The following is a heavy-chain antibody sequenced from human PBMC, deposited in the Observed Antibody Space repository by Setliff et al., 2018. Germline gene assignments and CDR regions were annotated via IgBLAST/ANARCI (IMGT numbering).Heavy chain of an antibody. D-gene: IGHD3-22*01. CDR2: INPSSGRT. J-gene: IGHJ3*02. Sequence: ASVKVSCKASGYTFTSHYMHWVRQAPGLGLEWMGTINPSSGRTSYAQKFLGRVTMTRDTSTSTVYMDMSSLRSEDTAVYYCARDVFPYHYEGAFDIWGQGTMVTVS. CDR3: ARDVFPYHYEGAFDI. V-gene: IGHV1-46*01. CDR1: GYTFTSHY.